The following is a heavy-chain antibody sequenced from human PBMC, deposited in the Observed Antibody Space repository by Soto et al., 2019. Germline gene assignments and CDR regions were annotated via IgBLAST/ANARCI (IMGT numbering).Heavy chain of an antibody. V-gene: IGHV1-18*01. D-gene: IGHD3-16*01. CDR2: ISPYTGNT. Sequence: QVQLVQSGDEVKKPGASVKVSCKASGYIFVNYGIAWVRQAPGQGLEWMGWISPYTGNTHSATKIQGRLPMTTDTSTSKGYMGLGSLTSDDTAVYYCVMVDNYVTPTPQDVWGQGTTVTVSS. J-gene: IGHJ6*02. CDR1: GYIFVNYG. CDR3: VMVDNYVTPTPQDV.